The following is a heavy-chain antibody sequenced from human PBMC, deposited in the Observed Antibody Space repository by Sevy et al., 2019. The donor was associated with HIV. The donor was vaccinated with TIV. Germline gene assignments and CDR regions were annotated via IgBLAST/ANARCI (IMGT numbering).Heavy chain of an antibody. CDR1: GFTFNTFG. CDR3: AKEGHYYYDSSGYYGMDV. CDR2: IWYDGSNK. Sequence: GGSLRLSCAASGFTFNTFGMHWVRQAPGKGLEWVAEIWYDGSNKYYEESVKGRFTISRDNSKNTLFLQMNSLRADDTAVCYCAKEGHYYYDSSGYYGMDVWGQGTTVTVSS. V-gene: IGHV3-30*02. J-gene: IGHJ6*02. D-gene: IGHD3-22*01.